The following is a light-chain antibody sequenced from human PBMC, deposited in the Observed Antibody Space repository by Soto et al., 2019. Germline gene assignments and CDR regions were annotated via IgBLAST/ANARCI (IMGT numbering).Light chain of an antibody. CDR2: AAS. V-gene: IGKV1-39*01. J-gene: IGKJ2*01. CDR1: QSISSY. Sequence: DIQMTQSPSSLSASVGDRVTITCRASQSISSYLNWYQQKPGKAPKLLIYAASSLQSGVPSRFSGSGAVTDFTLTISNLQPEDFETYYCQQGYSNPHTFGQGTKLEIK. CDR3: QQGYSNPHT.